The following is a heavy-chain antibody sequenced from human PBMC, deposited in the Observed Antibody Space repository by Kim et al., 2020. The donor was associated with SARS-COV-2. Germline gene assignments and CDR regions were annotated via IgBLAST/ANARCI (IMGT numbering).Heavy chain of an antibody. D-gene: IGHD3-9*01. CDR1: GFTFGDYA. J-gene: IGHJ5*02. CDR3: AKDIASGLEQSWFDP. Sequence: GGSLRLSCAASGFTFGDYAMHWVRQAPGKGLEWVSGISWNSGSIGYADSVKGRFTISRDNAKNSLYLQMNSLRAEDTALYYCAKDIASGLEQSWFDPWGQGTLVTVSS. V-gene: IGHV3-9*01. CDR2: ISWNSGSI.